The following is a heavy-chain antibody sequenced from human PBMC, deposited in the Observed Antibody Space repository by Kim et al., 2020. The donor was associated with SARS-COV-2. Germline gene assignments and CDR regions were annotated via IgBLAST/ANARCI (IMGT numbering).Heavy chain of an antibody. V-gene: IGHV1-69*13. CDR3: ARAWYSSGWKYYFDY. J-gene: IGHJ4*02. Sequence: SVKVSCKASGGTFSSYAISWVRQAPGQGLEWMGGIIPIFGTANYAQKFQGRVTITADESTSTAYMELSSLRSEDTAVYYCARAWYSSGWKYYFDYWGQGTLVTVSS. CDR2: IIPIFGTA. CDR1: GGTFSSYA. D-gene: IGHD6-19*01.